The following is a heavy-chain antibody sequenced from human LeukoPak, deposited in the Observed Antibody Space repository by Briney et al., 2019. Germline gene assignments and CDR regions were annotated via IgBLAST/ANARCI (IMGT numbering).Heavy chain of an antibody. V-gene: IGHV3-23*01. CDR1: GFTFSSYA. Sequence: GGSLRLSCAASGFTFSSYAMSWVRQAPGKGLEWVSAISGSGGSTYYADSVKGRFTISRDNSKNTLYLQMNGLRAEDTAVYYCAKDHLRGNWYFDLWGRGTLVTVSS. CDR3: AKDHLRGNWYFDL. CDR2: ISGSGGST. J-gene: IGHJ2*01.